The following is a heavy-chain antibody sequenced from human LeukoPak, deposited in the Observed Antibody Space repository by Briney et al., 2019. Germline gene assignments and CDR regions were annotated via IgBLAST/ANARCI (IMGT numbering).Heavy chain of an antibody. J-gene: IGHJ4*02. V-gene: IGHV4-34*01. CDR3: ARGEKRFYGSSWSHRNYYFDY. CDR2: INHSGST. D-gene: IGHD6-13*01. Sequence: SETLSLTCAVYGGSFSGYYWSWIRQPPGKGLEWIGEINHSGSTNYNPSLKSRVTISVDTSKNQFSLKLSSVTAADTAVCYCARGEKRFYGSSWSHRNYYFDYWGQGTLVTVSS. CDR1: GGSFSGYY.